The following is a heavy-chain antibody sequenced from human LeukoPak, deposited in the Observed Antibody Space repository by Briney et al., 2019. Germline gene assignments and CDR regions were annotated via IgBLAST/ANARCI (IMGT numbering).Heavy chain of an antibody. CDR1: GFTFSTYG. Sequence: GGSLRLSCAASGFTFSTYGMHWVRQAPGKGLEWVAVVSYDGSTKYYADSVKGRFTISRDNSKNTLYLQMNSLRAEDTAVYYCAKLGEDVWGQGTTVTVSS. D-gene: IGHD4-17*01. J-gene: IGHJ6*02. CDR3: AKLGEDV. CDR2: VSYDGSTK. V-gene: IGHV3-30*18.